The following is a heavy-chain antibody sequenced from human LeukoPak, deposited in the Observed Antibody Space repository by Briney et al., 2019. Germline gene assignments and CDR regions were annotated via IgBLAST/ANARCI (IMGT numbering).Heavy chain of an antibody. CDR1: GFTFSSYD. CDR2: IGTAGDT. J-gene: IGHJ2*01. CDR3: ARADSYCSGGSCYKYWYFDL. D-gene: IGHD2-15*01. Sequence: PGGSLRFSCAASGFTFSSYDMHWVRQATGKGLEWVSAIGTAGDTYYPGSVKGRFTISRENAKNSLYLQMNSLRAGDTAVYYCARADSYCSGGSCYKYWYFDLWGRGTLVTVSS. V-gene: IGHV3-13*04.